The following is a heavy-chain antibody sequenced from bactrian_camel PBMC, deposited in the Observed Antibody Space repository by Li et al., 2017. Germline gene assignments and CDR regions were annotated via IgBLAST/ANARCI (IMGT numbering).Heavy chain of an antibody. CDR1: GYIDQNYF. CDR3: AARGPYCYTKLSVRDFTY. Sequence: HVQLVESGGGSVQAGGSLRLTCTALGYIDQNYFMAWFRQAPGEEREGIAAIDSTGYTQYVDSVKDRFTISRDNAKNTVYLQMNSLKPEDTAMYYCAARGPYCYTKLSVRDFTYWGQGTQVTVS. D-gene: IGHD2*01. CDR2: IDSTGYT. V-gene: IGHV3S53*01. J-gene: IGHJ6*01.